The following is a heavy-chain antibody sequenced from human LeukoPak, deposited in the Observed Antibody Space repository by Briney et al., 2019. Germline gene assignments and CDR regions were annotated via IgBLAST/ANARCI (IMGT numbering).Heavy chain of an antibody. CDR3: ARGGKDSSGWPRVVDYYYGMDV. CDR1: GFTVSSNY. J-gene: IGHJ6*02. D-gene: IGHD6-19*01. CDR2: IYSGGST. V-gene: IGHV3-53*01. Sequence: PGGSLRLSCAASGFTVSSNYMSWVRQAPGKGLEWVSVIYSGGSTYYADSVKGRFTISRDNSKNTPYLQMNSLRAEDTAVYYCARGGKDSSGWPRVVDYYYGMDVWGQGTTVTVSS.